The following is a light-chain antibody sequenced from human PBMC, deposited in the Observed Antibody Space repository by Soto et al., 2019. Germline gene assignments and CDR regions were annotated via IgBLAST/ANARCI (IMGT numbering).Light chain of an antibody. V-gene: IGLV1-44*01. CDR1: SSNIGSNT. CDR3: AAWDDSLNGYWV. J-gene: IGLJ3*02. Sequence: QSVLTQSPSASGTPGQRVTISCSGSSSNIGSNTVNWYQKLPGTAPKVLIYRNNQRPSGVPDRFSGSKSGTSASLAISGLRSGDEGDYYCAAWDDSLNGYWVFGGGTKLTVL. CDR2: RNN.